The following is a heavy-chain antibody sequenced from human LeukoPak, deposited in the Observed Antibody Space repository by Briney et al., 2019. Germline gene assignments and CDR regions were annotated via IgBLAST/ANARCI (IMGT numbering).Heavy chain of an antibody. J-gene: IGHJ3*02. CDR2: IYWNDDK. CDR3: ARTFFNYDPKEVASAFDI. D-gene: IGHD3-3*01. Sequence: SGPTLVNPTQTLTLTCTFSGFSLSTSGVGVGWIRQPPGKALEWLALIYWNDDKRYSPSLKSRLTITKDTSKNQVVLTMTNMDPVDTATYYCARTFFNYDPKEVASAFDIWGQGTMVTVSS. CDR1: GFSLSTSGVG. V-gene: IGHV2-5*01.